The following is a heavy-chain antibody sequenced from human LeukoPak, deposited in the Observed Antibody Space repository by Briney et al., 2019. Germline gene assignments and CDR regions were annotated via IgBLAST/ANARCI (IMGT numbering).Heavy chain of an antibody. D-gene: IGHD4-17*01. CDR2: INHSGST. CDR3: ARDHTVRDAFDI. J-gene: IGHJ3*02. V-gene: IGHV4-34*01. Sequence: SETLSLTCAIYGGSFSGYYWSWIRQPPGKGLEWIGEINHSGSTNYSPSLKSRVTISVDTSKNQFSLKLSSVTAADTAVYYCARDHTVRDAFDIWGQGTMVTVSS. CDR1: GGSFSGYY.